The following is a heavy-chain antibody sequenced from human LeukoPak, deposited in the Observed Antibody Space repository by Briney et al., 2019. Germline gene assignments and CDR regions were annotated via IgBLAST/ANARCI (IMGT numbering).Heavy chain of an antibody. Sequence: GGSLRLSCAASGFTLSSYAMSWVRQAPGKGLEWVSAISDSGNTYHADSVKGRFTISRDSSKNTLFLQMNRLRPEDAAVYYCAEAPVTTCRGAYCYPFDYWGQGTLVTVSS. V-gene: IGHV3-23*01. D-gene: IGHD2-21*01. CDR3: AEAPVTTCRGAYCYPFDY. J-gene: IGHJ4*02. CDR1: GFTLSSYA. CDR2: ISDSGNT.